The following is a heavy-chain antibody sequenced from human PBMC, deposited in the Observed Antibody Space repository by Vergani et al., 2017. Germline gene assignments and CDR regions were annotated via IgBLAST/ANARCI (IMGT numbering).Heavy chain of an antibody. V-gene: IGHV3-23*01. CDR2: ISGSGGST. J-gene: IGHJ4*02. D-gene: IGHD2-15*01. CDR3: AKDQGGVVVAAMLDY. CDR1: GFTFSSYA. Sequence: EVQLLESGGGLVQPGGSLRLSCAASGFTFSSYAMSWVRQAPGKGLEWVSAISGSGGSTYYADSVKGRFTISRDNSKNTLYLQMNSLRAEDTAVYYCAKDQGGVVVAAMLDYWCQGTLVTVSS.